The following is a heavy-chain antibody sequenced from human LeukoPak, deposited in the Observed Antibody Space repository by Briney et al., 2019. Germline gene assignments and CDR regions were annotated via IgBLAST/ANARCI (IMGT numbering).Heavy chain of an antibody. D-gene: IGHD3-3*01. J-gene: IGHJ6*03. CDR3: AKGARVFGVGYYYYYMDV. Sequence: PCRSLRLSCAASGFTFDDYAMHWVRQAPGKGLEWVSGISWNSGSIGYADSVKGRFTISRDNAKNSLYLQMNSLRAEDTALYSCAKGARVFGVGYYYYYMDVWGKGTTVTVSS. CDR1: GFTFDDYA. CDR2: ISWNSGSI. V-gene: IGHV3-9*01.